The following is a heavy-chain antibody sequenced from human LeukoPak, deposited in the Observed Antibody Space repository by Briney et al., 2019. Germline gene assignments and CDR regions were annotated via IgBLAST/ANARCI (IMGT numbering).Heavy chain of an antibody. V-gene: IGHV3-30*18. CDR2: ISYDGSNK. D-gene: IGHD3-10*02. J-gene: IGHJ6*02. Sequence: GSLRLSCAASGFTFSSYGMHWVRQAPGKGLEWVAVISYDGSNKYYADSVKGRFTISRDNSKNTLYLQMNSLRAEDTAVYYCAKTGALFGEYYYYGMDVWGQGTTVTVSS. CDR1: GFTFSSYG. CDR3: AKTGALFGEYYYYGMDV.